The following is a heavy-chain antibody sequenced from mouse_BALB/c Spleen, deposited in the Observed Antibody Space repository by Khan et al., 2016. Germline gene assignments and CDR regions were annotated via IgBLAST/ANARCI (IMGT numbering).Heavy chain of an antibody. CDR3: AEEYYGSNWFAY. Sequence: QIQLVQSGPELKKPGETVKISCKASGYTFTNYGMNWVKQAPGKGLKWMGWINTNTGEPTYAEEFKGRFSFSLDTSARTAYLQFNHLTTEDTATYACAEEYYGSNWFAYWGQGTLVTVSA. CDR2: INTNTGEP. CDR1: GYTFTNYG. D-gene: IGHD1-1*01. V-gene: IGHV9-3*02. J-gene: IGHJ3*01.